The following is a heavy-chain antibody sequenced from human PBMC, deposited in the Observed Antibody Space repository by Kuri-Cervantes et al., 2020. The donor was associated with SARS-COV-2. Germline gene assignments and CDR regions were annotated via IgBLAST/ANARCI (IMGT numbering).Heavy chain of an antibody. V-gene: IGHV1-2*06. J-gene: IGHJ4*02. CDR3: ARAYTPGYSYAIDY. CDR2: INPNSGGT. CDR1: GYTFTGYY. Sequence: ASVKVSCKASGYTFTGYYMHWVRQAPGQGLEWMGRINPNSGGTNYAQKFQGRVTMTRDTSISTAYMELSRLRSEDTAVYYCARAYTPGYSYAIDYWGQGTLVTVSS. D-gene: IGHD5-18*01.